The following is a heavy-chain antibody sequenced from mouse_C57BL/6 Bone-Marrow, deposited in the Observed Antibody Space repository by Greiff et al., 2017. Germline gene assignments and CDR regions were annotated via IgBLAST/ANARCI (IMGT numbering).Heavy chain of an antibody. D-gene: IGHD1-1*01. CDR2: ISNLAYSI. J-gene: IGHJ3*01. V-gene: IGHV5-15*01. CDR1: GFTFSDYG. CDR3: ARGGGTAWFAY. Sequence: EVQGVESGGGLVQPGGSLKLSCAASGFTFSDYGMAWVRQAPRKGPEWVAFISNLAYSIYYADTVTGRFTISRENAKNTLYLEMSSLRSEDTAMYYCARGGGTAWFAYWGQGTLVTVSA.